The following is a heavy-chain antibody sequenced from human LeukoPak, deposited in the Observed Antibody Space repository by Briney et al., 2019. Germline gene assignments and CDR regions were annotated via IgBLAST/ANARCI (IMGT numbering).Heavy chain of an antibody. V-gene: IGHV3-43*02. CDR3: AKDFALSIDY. D-gene: IGHD2-21*01. CDR1: GFTFDDYG. CDR2: ISGDGGST. J-gene: IGHJ4*02. Sequence: PGGSLRLSCAASGFTFDDYGMSWVRQAPGKGLKWVSLISGDGGSTYYADSVKGRFTISRDNSKNSLYLQMNSLRTEDTALYYCAKDFALSIDYWGQGTLVTVSS.